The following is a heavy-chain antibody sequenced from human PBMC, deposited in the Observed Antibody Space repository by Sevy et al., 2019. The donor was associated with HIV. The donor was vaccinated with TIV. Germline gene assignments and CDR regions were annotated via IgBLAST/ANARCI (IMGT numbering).Heavy chain of an antibody. V-gene: IGHV3-48*01. CDR1: GFTFSTYN. CDR2: ISSSSSTI. J-gene: IGHJ3*02. CDR3: ARSGTGYCSGGSCYSDAFDI. Sequence: GGSLRLSCAASGFTFSTYNMNWVRQAPGKGLEWVSYISSSSSTIYHADSVKGRFTISRDNAKNSLYLQMNSLRAEDTAVYYCARSGTGYCSGGSCYSDAFDIWGQGTMVTVSS. D-gene: IGHD2-15*01.